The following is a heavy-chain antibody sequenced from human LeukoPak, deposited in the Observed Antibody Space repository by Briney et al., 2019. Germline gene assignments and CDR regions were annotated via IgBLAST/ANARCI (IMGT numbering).Heavy chain of an antibody. V-gene: IGHV4-59*11. CDR3: ARDLVTVTKGFDI. CDR1: ADSFSSHY. CDR2: ISYIGYT. J-gene: IGHJ3*02. Sequence: LETLSLTCAVSADSFSSHYWTWIRQPPGKGLEWIGYISYIGYTNYNPSLKSRVTISIDTSKNQFSLKLSSVTAADTAVYYCARDLVTVTKGFDIWGQGTMVSVSS. D-gene: IGHD4-17*01.